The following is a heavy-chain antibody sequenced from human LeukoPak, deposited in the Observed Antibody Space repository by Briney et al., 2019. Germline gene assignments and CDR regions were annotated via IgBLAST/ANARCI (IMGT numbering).Heavy chain of an antibody. J-gene: IGHJ4*02. CDR3: AQGGHDYNPFYY. D-gene: IGHD4-11*01. CDR2: VKRGGSVP. Sequence: QPGGSLRLSCAASGFTFTSYAMGWVRQAPGKGLEWVSSVKRGGSVPVYADSVQGRFTISRDNSKNMLYLQLNSLRAEDTAVYYCAQGGHDYNPFYYWGQGTLVTVSS. V-gene: IGHV3-23*01. CDR1: GFTFTSYA.